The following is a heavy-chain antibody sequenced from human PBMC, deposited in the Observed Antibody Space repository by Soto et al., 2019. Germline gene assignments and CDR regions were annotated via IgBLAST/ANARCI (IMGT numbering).Heavy chain of an antibody. Sequence: ASVKVSCKASGYTFTSYDINWVRQATGQGLEWMGIINPSGGSTSYAQKFQGRVTMTRDTSTSTVYMELSSLRSEDTAVYYCARDLYGDSSQFDYWGQGTLVTVSS. D-gene: IGHD4-17*01. V-gene: IGHV1-46*01. J-gene: IGHJ4*02. CDR2: INPSGGST. CDR3: ARDLYGDSSQFDY. CDR1: GYTFTSYD.